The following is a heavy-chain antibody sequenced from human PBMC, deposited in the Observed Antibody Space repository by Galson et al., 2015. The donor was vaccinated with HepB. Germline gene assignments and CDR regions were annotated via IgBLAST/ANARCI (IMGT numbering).Heavy chain of an antibody. J-gene: IGHJ4*02. D-gene: IGHD3-22*01. CDR3: AKDMYYDSSGYYDPAPFDY. V-gene: IGHV3-23*01. Sequence: SLRLSCAASGFTFSSYAMSWVRQAPGKGLEWVSAISGSGGSTYYADSVKGRFTISRDNSKNTLYLQMNSLRAEDTAVYYCAKDMYYDSSGYYDPAPFDYWGQGTLVTVSS. CDR2: ISGSGGST. CDR1: GFTFSSYA.